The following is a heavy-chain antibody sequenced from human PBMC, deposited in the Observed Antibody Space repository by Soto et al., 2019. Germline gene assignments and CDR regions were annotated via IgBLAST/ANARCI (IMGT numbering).Heavy chain of an antibody. CDR1: GFTFSSYG. CDR2: ISYDGSNK. J-gene: IGHJ4*02. V-gene: IGHV3-30*18. D-gene: IGHD6-13*01. CDR3: AKEFRSMQQLDAFDY. Sequence: GGSLRLSCAASGFTFSSYGMHWVRQAPGKGLEWVAVISYDGSNKYYADSVKGRFTISRDNSKNTLYLQMNSLRAEDTAVYYCAKEFRSMQQLDAFDYWGQGTLVTVSS.